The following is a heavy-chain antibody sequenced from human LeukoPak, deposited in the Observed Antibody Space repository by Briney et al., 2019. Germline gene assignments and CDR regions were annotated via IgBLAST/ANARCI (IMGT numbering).Heavy chain of an antibody. V-gene: IGHV1-18*01. CDR3: ATHITAVPY. Sequence: ASVKVSCKASGYTFRSYGISWVRQAPGQGLEWMGWISTHNANTKYAQKLQGRVTLTTDTSTSTAYMELRSLRSDDTAVNYCATHITAVPYWGQGTLVTVSS. D-gene: IGHD6-13*01. J-gene: IGHJ4*02. CDR1: GYTFRSYG. CDR2: ISTHNANT.